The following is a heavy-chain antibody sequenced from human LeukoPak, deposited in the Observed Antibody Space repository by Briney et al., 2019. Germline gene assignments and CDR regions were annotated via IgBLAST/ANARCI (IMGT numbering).Heavy chain of an antibody. CDR1: GFTFSSYS. CDR2: ISSSGSYI. Sequence: TGGSLRLSCAASGFTFSSYSMNWVRQAPGKGLEWVSSISSSGSYIYYADSVKGRFTISRDNAKNSLYLQMNSLRAEDTAVYYCARAYESPFDYWGQGTLVTVSS. D-gene: IGHD5-12*01. J-gene: IGHJ4*02. V-gene: IGHV3-21*01. CDR3: ARAYESPFDY.